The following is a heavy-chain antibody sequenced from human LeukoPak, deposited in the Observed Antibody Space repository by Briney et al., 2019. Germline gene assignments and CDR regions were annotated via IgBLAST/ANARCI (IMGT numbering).Heavy chain of an antibody. Sequence: GGSLRLSCAASGFTFSSFNINWLRQAPGKGLEWISYISSSSGTTIYYADSVKGRFTVSRDNAKNSLYLQMNSLRAEDTAVYYCARGRIWGISAAGSNFDFWGQGTLVTVSS. D-gene: IGHD6-13*01. CDR1: GFTFSSFN. V-gene: IGHV3-48*01. CDR2: ISSSSGTTI. CDR3: ARGRIWGISAAGSNFDF. J-gene: IGHJ4*02.